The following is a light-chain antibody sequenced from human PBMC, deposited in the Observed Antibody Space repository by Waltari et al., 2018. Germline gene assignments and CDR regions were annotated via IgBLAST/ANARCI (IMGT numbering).Light chain of an antibody. Sequence: QSALPQPASVPGSPGQSSTLACPGTRRYVGTSNLVSWYQQHPGKAPKPMIYEVTKRPSGVSSRFSASRSGNTASLTISGLQAEDEADYYCCSYNDGPYVFGTGTKVTVL. CDR3: CSYNDGPYV. CDR2: EVT. J-gene: IGLJ1*01. V-gene: IGLV2-23*02. CDR1: RRYVGTSNL.